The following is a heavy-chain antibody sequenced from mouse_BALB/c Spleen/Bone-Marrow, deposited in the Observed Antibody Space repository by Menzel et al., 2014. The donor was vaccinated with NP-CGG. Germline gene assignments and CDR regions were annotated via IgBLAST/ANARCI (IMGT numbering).Heavy chain of an antibody. Sequence: QVQLKQSGAELVKPGASVKLSCKASGYTFTSYWMHWVKQRPGQGLEWIGEIDPSTDRTDYNKKFKSQATLTVDKSSSTAYMHLSSLTSEDSAVYYCARINGYDYWGQGTTLTVSS. V-gene: IGHV1S81*02. J-gene: IGHJ2*01. CDR1: GYTFTSYW. CDR3: ARINGYDY. CDR2: IDPSTDRT. D-gene: IGHD2-2*01.